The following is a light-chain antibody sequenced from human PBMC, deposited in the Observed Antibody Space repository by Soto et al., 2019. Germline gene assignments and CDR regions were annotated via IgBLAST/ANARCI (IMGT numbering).Light chain of an antibody. V-gene: IGKV3-20*01. J-gene: IGKJ1*01. CDR1: QSVSSNF. CDR2: GAS. Sequence: EIVLTQSPGTLSLSPGERATLSCKASQSVSSNFLAWYQRKPGQAPRLLIEGASYRATDLSYRFSGSGSRTDFALTITRLEPDDFAVYYCQYYGTTPPPFGQGTKVDI. CDR3: QYYGTTPPP.